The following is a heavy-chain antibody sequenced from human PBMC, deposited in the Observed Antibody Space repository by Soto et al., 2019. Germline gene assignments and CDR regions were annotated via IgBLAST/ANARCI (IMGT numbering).Heavy chain of an antibody. J-gene: IGHJ5*02. CDR3: ARDIYDILTGYYEGWFDP. V-gene: IGHV4-61*02. CDR2: IYTSGST. Sequence: SETLSLTCTVSGESIATGAFYWSWIRQPAGKGLEWIGRIYTSGSTNYNPSLKSRVTMSVDTSKNQFSLKLSSVTAADTAVYYCARDIYDILTGYYEGWFDPWGQGTLVTVSS. D-gene: IGHD3-9*01. CDR1: GESIATGAFY.